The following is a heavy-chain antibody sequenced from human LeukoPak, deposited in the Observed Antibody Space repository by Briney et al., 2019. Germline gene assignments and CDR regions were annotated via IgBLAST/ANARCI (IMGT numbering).Heavy chain of an antibody. CDR2: IYHSGST. CDR1: GGSISSGGYY. Sequence: SETLSLTCTVSGGSISSGGYYWSWIRQPPGKGLEWIGYIYHSGSTYYNPSLKSRVTISVDTSKNQFSLKLSSVTAADTAVYYCARGGQWLVKDYFDYWGQGTLVTVSS. J-gene: IGHJ4*02. V-gene: IGHV4-30-2*01. D-gene: IGHD6-19*01. CDR3: ARGGQWLVKDYFDY.